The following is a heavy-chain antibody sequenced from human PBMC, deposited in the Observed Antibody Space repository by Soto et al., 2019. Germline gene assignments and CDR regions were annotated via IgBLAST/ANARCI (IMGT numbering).Heavy chain of an antibody. D-gene: IGHD2-2*01. Sequence: LLESGGGLVQPGGSLRLSCVASGLSFPNYAMNWVRQPPGKGLEWVSGIGGSGAYTYYADSVKGRFTISRDNSKNTVYLQMNRLRGEDTAVYYCANGSSSTQFLNYYFYHMDVWGKGTTVSVSS. CDR2: IGGSGAYT. CDR1: GLSFPNYA. V-gene: IGHV3-23*01. J-gene: IGHJ6*03. CDR3: ANGSSSTQFLNYYFYHMDV.